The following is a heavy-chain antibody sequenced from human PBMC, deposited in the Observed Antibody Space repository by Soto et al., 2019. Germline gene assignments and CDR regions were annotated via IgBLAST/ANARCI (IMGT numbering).Heavy chain of an antibody. Sequence: SVKVSCKASGFTFTSSAMQWVRQARGQRLEWIGWIVVGSGNTNYAQKFQERVTITRAMSTSTAYMELSSLRSEDTAVYYCAAVSPVRLPISKEYFQHWGQGTLLTVSS. J-gene: IGHJ1*01. V-gene: IGHV1-58*02. CDR2: IVVGSGNT. D-gene: IGHD2-15*01. CDR3: AAVSPVRLPISKEYFQH. CDR1: GFTFTSSA.